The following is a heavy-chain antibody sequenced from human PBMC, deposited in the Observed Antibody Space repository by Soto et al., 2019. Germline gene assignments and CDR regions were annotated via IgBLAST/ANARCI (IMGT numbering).Heavy chain of an antibody. J-gene: IGHJ4*02. V-gene: IGHV3-23*01. D-gene: IGHD6-19*01. CDR2: IGGSGIST. Sequence: EVQLLESGGGLVQPGGSLRLSCAASGFTFGSSTMSWVRQALGKGLEWVAGIGGSGISTYNADSVKGRFTISRDNSKNTLYVQMHTLRAEDTAIYYCAKGRRTSGWLLDYWGQGTLVTVSS. CDR3: AKGRRTSGWLLDY. CDR1: GFTFGSST.